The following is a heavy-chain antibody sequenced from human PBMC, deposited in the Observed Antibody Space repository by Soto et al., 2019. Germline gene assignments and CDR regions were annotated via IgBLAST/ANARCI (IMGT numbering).Heavy chain of an antibody. D-gene: IGHD5-18*01. CDR1: GYTFTSYY. CDR3: ARDQSRDLRGYSYGLDY. Sequence: ASVKVSCKASGYTFTSYYMHWVRQAPGQGLEWMGIINPSGGSTSYAQKFQGRVTMTRDTSTSTVYMELSSLRSEDTAVYYCARDQSRDLRGYSYGLDYWGQGTLATVSS. CDR2: INPSGGST. V-gene: IGHV1-46*01. J-gene: IGHJ4*02.